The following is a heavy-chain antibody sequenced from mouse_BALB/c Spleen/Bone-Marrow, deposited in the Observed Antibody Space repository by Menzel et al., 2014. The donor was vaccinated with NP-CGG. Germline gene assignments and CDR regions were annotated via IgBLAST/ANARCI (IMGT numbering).Heavy chain of an antibody. V-gene: IGHV6-6*02. CDR1: GFTFSNYW. CDR2: IRLKSNNYAT. D-gene: IGHD1-1*01. CDR3: TRSLRLFDY. J-gene: IGHJ2*01. Sequence: EVKVVDSGGGLVQPGGSMKLSCVASGFTFSNYWMNWVRQSPEKGLEWVAEIRLKSNNYATHYAESVKGRFTISRDDSKSSVYLQMNNLRPEDTGIYSCTRSLRLFDYWGQGTTLTVSS.